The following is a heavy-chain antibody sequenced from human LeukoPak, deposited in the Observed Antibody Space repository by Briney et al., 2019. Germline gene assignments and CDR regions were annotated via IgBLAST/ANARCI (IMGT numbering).Heavy chain of an antibody. CDR3: ARGLDFWSGYPSNWFDP. CDR1: GYSISSGYY. J-gene: IGHJ5*02. CDR2: IYHSGST. Sequence: SETLSLTCAVSGYSISSGYYWGWIRQPPGKGLEWIGSIYHSGSTYYNPSPKSRVTMSVDTSKNQFSLKLSSVTAADTAVYYCARGLDFWSGYPSNWFDPWGQGTLVTVSS. V-gene: IGHV4-38-2*01. D-gene: IGHD3-3*01.